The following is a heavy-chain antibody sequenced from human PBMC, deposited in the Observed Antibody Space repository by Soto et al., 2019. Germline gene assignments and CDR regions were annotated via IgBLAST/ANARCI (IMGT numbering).Heavy chain of an antibody. V-gene: IGHV3-48*02. D-gene: IGHD2-2*01. J-gene: IGHJ6*02. Sequence: GGSLRLSCAASGLTFSSYSMNWVRQAPGKGLEWVSYISSSSSTIYYADSVKGRFTISRDNAKNSLYLQMNSLRDEDTAVYYCARDNQQNYYYYGMDVWGQGTTVTVSS. CDR2: ISSSSSTI. CDR1: GLTFSSYS. CDR3: ARDNQQNYYYYGMDV.